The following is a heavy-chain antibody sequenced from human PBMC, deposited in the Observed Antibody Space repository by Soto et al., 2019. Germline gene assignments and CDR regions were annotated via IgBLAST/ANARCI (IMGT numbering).Heavy chain of an antibody. J-gene: IGHJ4*02. CDR2: ISFDGITT. CDR1: GFTFNTRW. CDR3: ARGGAMGVDY. V-gene: IGHV3-74*01. Sequence: EVQLVESGGGVVQPGGSLRLSCTASGFTFNTRWMHWVRQAPGKGLVWVSRISFDGITTNYADSVKGRLTVSRDNAKNTVYLHVNTLRDEDTAVYYCARGGAMGVDYWGQGTLVTVSS. D-gene: IGHD1-26*01.